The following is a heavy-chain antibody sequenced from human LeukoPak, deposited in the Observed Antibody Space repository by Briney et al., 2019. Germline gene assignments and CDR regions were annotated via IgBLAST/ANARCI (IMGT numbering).Heavy chain of an antibody. V-gene: IGHV3-64*01. D-gene: IGHD5-12*01. CDR1: GFTFSSYA. Sequence: PGGSLRLSCAASGFTFSSYAMHWVRQAPGKGLEYVSAISSNGGSTYYANSVKGRFTISRDNSKNTLYLQMGDLRAEDMAVYYCARVGDSGYDYYFDYWGQGTLVTVSS. CDR3: ARVGDSGYDYYFDY. CDR2: ISSNGGST. J-gene: IGHJ4*02.